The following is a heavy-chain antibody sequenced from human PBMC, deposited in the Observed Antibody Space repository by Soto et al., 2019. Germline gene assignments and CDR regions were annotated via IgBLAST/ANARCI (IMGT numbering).Heavy chain of an antibody. Sequence: ASVKASCKASGYTFTGYYIHWVRQAPGQGLEWMGWINPNSGGTKYPQKFQGRVTMTRDTSIRTVYMSLTGLKSDDTAVYFCARDLAKGGGSAGFDYWGQGTLVTVSS. V-gene: IGHV1-2*02. CDR2: INPNSGGT. CDR1: GYTFTGYY. J-gene: IGHJ4*02. CDR3: ARDLAKGGGSAGFDY. D-gene: IGHD2-15*01.